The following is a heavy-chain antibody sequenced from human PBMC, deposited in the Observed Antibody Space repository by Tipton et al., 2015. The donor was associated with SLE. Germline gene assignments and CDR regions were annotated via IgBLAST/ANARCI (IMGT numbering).Heavy chain of an antibody. J-gene: IGHJ4*02. V-gene: IGHV4-34*01. CDR1: GGSISSHY. CDR3: ARGADGYNQGY. CDR2: INHSGST. D-gene: IGHD5-24*01. Sequence: TLSLTCTVSGGSISSHYWSWIRQLPGKGLEWIGEINHSGSTNYNPSLKSRVTISVDTSKNQFSLKLSSVTAADTAVYYCARGADGYNQGYWGQGTLVTVSS.